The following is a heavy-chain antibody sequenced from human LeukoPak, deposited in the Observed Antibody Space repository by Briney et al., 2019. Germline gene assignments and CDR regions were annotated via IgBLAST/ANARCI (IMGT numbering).Heavy chain of an antibody. D-gene: IGHD3-10*01. J-gene: IGHJ6*03. Sequence: ASVKVSCKASGYTFTSYGISWVRQAPGQGLEWMGWISAYNGNTNYAQKLQGRVTITADTSTITAYMELSSLRSEDTAVYYCARERITMLRGVQNYMDVWGKGTTVTVSS. V-gene: IGHV1-18*01. CDR1: GYTFTSYG. CDR3: ARERITMLRGVQNYMDV. CDR2: ISAYNGNT.